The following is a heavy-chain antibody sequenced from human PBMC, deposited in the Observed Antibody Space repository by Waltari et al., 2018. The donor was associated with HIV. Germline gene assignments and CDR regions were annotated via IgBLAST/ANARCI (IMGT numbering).Heavy chain of an antibody. CDR1: GFNFYKQY. CDR2: IYPDATT. J-gene: IGHJ5*02. CDR3: AIGVRYLGP. Sequence: TGGDTIRPGGSLRLSCGAPGFNFYKQYVTWVRQFPERGLEWLSAIYPDATTHYADAVMGRFDGSRVRSKNSVDLVINDLLCEDTATYYCAIGVRYLGPWGQGTPVTVS. D-gene: IGHD2-21*01. V-gene: IGHV3-53*02.